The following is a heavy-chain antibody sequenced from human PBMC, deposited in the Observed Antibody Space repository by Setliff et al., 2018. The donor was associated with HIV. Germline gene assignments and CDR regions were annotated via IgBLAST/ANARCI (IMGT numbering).Heavy chain of an antibody. V-gene: IGHV4-34*01. J-gene: IGHJ4*02. CDR2: FNHGRST. CDR3: ARGGSGWSFFY. Sequence: SETLSLTCAVYGGSFSGYYWSWIRQPPGKGLEWIGEFNHGRSTNNNPSFKSRVTISGDTTKNQFSLKLSSVTAADTAVYYCARGGSGWSFFYWGQGTPVTVSS. D-gene: IGHD6-19*01. CDR1: GGSFSGYY.